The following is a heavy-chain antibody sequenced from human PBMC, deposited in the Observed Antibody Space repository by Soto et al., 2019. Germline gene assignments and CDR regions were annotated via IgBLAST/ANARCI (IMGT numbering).Heavy chain of an antibody. V-gene: IGHV4-31*03. CDR2: IYYSGST. D-gene: IGHD3-3*01. CDR1: GGSISSGGYY. Sequence: PSETLSLTCTVSGGSISSGGYYWSWIRQHPGKGLEWIGYIYYSGSTYYNPSLKSRVTISVDTSKNQFSLKLSSVTAADTAVYYCARASILAHNWFDPWGQGTLVTVSS. CDR3: ARASILAHNWFDP. J-gene: IGHJ5*02.